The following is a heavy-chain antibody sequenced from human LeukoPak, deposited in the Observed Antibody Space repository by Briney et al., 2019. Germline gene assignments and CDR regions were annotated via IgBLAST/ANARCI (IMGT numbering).Heavy chain of an antibody. D-gene: IGHD3-16*02. CDR2: IRSKAYGGTT. V-gene: IGHV3-49*04. J-gene: IGHJ4*02. Sequence: GRSLRLSCTASGFTFGDYAMSWVRQAPGKGLEWVGFIRSKAYGGTTEYAASVKGRFTISRDDSKSIAYLQMNSLKTEDTAAYYCTTFFMITFGGVIAYRDYWGQGTLVTVSS. CDR1: GFTFGDYA. CDR3: TTFFMITFGGVIAYRDY.